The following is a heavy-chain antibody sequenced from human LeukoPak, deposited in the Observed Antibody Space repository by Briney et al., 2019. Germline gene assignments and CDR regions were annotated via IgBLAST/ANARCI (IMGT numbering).Heavy chain of an antibody. CDR3: ARQEYFDTSGYYSHFDY. CDR2: IYPGDSDT. V-gene: IGHV5-51*01. D-gene: IGHD3-22*01. J-gene: IGHJ4*02. CDR1: GYSFTRYW. Sequence: KSGESLKISCKGSGYSFTRYWIGWVRQMPGKGLEWMGIIYPGDSDTRYNPSFQGQVTISADKSISTAYLRWSSLKASDTAIYYCARQEYFDTSGYYSHFDYWGQGSLVTVSS.